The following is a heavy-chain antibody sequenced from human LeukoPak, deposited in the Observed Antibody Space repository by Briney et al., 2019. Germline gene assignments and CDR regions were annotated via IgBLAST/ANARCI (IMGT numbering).Heavy chain of an antibody. CDR3: ARDSAGNDY. Sequence: PGGPLRLSCAASGFTFSTYWMSWVRQAPGKGLEWVANIEQDGSEKYYVDSVKGRFTISRDNAKNSLYLQMNSLRAEDTAMYYCARDSAGNDYWGQGTLVTVSS. V-gene: IGHV3-7*01. CDR1: GFTFSTYW. D-gene: IGHD6-13*01. J-gene: IGHJ4*02. CDR2: IEQDGSEK.